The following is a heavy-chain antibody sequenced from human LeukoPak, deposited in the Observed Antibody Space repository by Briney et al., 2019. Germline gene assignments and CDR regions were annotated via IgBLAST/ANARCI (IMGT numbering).Heavy chain of an antibody. J-gene: IGHJ3*02. CDR2: INPDSGGT. D-gene: IGHD2-2*01. Sequence: ASVKVSCKASGYTFTDFYMHWVRQAPGQGLEWMGWINPDSGGTNYAQKFQGRVTMTRDTSISTAYMELSRLRSDDTAVYYCARDGALFKYQLRRDAFEIWGQGTMVTVSS. V-gene: IGHV1-2*02. CDR1: GYTFTDFY. CDR3: ARDGALFKYQLRRDAFEI.